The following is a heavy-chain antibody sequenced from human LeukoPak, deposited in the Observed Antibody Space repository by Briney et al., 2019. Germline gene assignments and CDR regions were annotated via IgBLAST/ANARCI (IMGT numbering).Heavy chain of an antibody. J-gene: IGHJ5*02. CDR3: ATRFLEVDDP. D-gene: IGHD3-3*01. CDR1: GFTFSSYE. V-gene: IGHV3-48*03. Sequence: PGGSLRLSCAASGFTFSSYEMNWVRQAPGKGLEWVSYISSSGSTIYYADSVKGRFTISRDNAKNSLYLQMNSLRAEDTGIYYCATRFLEVDDPWGQGTLVTVSS. CDR2: ISSSGSTI.